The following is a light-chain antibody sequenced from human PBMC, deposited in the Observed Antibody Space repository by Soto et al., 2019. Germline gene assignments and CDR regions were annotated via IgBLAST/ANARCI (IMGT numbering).Light chain of an antibody. CDR1: QTVRNNY. V-gene: IGKV3-20*01. CDR3: QQFSSYPLT. CDR2: EAS. J-gene: IGKJ4*01. Sequence: EFVLTQSPGTLSLSPGERATLSCRASQTVRNNYLAWYQQKPGQAPRLLIYEASSRATGIPDRFSGGGSGTDFTLTISSLEPEDFAVYYCQQFSSYPLTFGGGTKLDIK.